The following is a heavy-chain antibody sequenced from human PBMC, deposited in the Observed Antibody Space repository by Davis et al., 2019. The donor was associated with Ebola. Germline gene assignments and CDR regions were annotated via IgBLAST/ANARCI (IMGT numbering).Heavy chain of an antibody. CDR1: GGSISSGGYY. Sequence: SETLSLTCTVSGGSISSGGYYWSWIRQHPGKGLEWIGYIYYSGSTYYNPSLKSRVTISVDTSKNQFSLKLSSVTAADTAVYYCAREPSPRYYYYGMDVWGQGTTVTVSS. CDR2: IYYSGST. CDR3: AREPSPRYYYYGMDV. V-gene: IGHV4-31*03. J-gene: IGHJ6*02.